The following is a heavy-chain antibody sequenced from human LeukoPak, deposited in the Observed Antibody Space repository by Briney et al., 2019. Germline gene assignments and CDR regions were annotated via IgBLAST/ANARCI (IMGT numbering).Heavy chain of an antibody. CDR1: GFTFSNYW. J-gene: IGHJ4*02. CDR2: INSDESTT. D-gene: IGHD5-18*01. CDR3: ARDPGTAMGRALDY. Sequence: PGGSLRLSCAASGFTFSNYWMHWVRQAPGKGLVWVSRINSDESTTTYADSAEGRFTISRDNAKNTPYLQMNSLRAEDTAVYYCARDPGTAMGRALDYWGQGTLVTVSS. V-gene: IGHV3-74*01.